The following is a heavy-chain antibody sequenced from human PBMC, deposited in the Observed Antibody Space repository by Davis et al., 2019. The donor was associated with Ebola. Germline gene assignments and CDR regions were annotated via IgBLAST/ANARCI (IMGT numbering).Heavy chain of an antibody. CDR1: GYTFTGYY. D-gene: IGHD5-18*01. CDR2: INPNSGGT. CDR3: ARARGYSYGVWFDP. Sequence: ASVKVSCKASGYTFTGYYMHWVRQAPGQGLEWMGWINPNSGGTNYAQKFQGWVTMTRDTSISTAYMELSRLRSDDTAVYFCARARGYSYGVWFDPWGQGTLVTVSS. V-gene: IGHV1-2*04. J-gene: IGHJ5*02.